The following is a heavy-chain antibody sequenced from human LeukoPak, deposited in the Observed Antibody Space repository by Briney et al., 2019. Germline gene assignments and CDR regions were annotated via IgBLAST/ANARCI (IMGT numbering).Heavy chain of an antibody. CDR1: GFTFSSYA. J-gene: IGHJ4*02. CDR2: ISGSGGST. Sequence: GGSLRLSCAASGFTFSSYAMSSVRQAPGKGLEWVSAISGSGGSTYYADSVKGRFTISRDNSENTLYLQMNSLRAEDTAVYYCAKTMVFAFDYWGQGTLVTVPS. V-gene: IGHV3-23*01. CDR3: AKTMVFAFDY. D-gene: IGHD3-10*01.